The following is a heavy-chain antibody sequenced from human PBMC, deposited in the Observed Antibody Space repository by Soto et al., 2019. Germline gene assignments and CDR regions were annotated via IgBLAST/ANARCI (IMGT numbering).Heavy chain of an antibody. Sequence: PVGSLRLSCAASGFTFSSYSMNWVRQAPGKGLEWVSSVSSSSSYIYYADSVKGRFTISRDNAKNSLYLQMNSLRAEDTAVYYCARPRGYGSSPYYYYYYGMDVWGQGTTVTVSS. V-gene: IGHV3-21*01. CDR2: VSSSSSYI. CDR1: GFTFSSYS. J-gene: IGHJ6*02. CDR3: ARPRGYGSSPYYYYYYGMDV. D-gene: IGHD6-13*01.